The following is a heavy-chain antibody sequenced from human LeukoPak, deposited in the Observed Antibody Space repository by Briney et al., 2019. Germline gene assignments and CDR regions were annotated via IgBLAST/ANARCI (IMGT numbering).Heavy chain of an antibody. J-gene: IGHJ6*02. CDR1: GFTFSSYA. CDR3: ARSLFSGYSSSWPYYYYGMDV. V-gene: IGHV3-30-3*01. Sequence: GRSLRLSCAASGFTFSSYAMHWVRQAPGKGLEWVAVISYDGSNKYYADSVKGRSTISRDNSKNTLYLQMNSLRPEDTAVYYCARSLFSGYSSSWPYYYYGMDVWGQGTTVTVSS. CDR2: ISYDGSNK. D-gene: IGHD6-13*01.